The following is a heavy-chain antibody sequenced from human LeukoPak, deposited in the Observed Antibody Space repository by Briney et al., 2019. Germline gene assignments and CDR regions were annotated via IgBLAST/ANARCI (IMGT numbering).Heavy chain of an antibody. Sequence: SVKVSCKASGGTFSSYTISWVRQAPGQGLEWMGRIIPILGIANYAQKFQGRVTITADKSTSTAYMELSSLRSEDTAVYYCARANYDILTGYYYFDYWGQGTLVTVSS. J-gene: IGHJ4*02. CDR3: ARANYDILTGYYYFDY. V-gene: IGHV1-69*02. D-gene: IGHD3-9*01. CDR2: IIPILGIA. CDR1: GGTFSSYT.